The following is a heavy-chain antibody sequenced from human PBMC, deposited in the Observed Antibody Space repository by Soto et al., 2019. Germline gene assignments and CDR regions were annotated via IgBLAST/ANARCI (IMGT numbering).Heavy chain of an antibody. Sequence: ASVKVSCKASGYTFTSYGISWVRQAPGQGLEWMGWISAYNGNTNYAQKLQGRVTMTTDTSTSTAYMELRSLRSDDTAVYYCARKDYYDSSGYRRDFDYWGQGTLVTVSS. CDR3: ARKDYYDSSGYRRDFDY. V-gene: IGHV1-18*01. J-gene: IGHJ4*02. CDR2: ISAYNGNT. CDR1: GYTFTSYG. D-gene: IGHD3-22*01.